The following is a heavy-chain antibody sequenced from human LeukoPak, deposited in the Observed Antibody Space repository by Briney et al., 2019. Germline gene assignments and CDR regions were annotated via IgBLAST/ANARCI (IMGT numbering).Heavy chain of an antibody. D-gene: IGHD3-3*01. CDR3: ARRGTIFGPESL. CDR1: GGSISYYY. V-gene: IGHV4-4*09. CDR2: IYTSGNT. Sequence: SETLSLTCSVSGGSISYYYWTWIRQPPGRGLEWIGYIYTSGNTDYNPSLKSRVSMSLDTSKSQLSLNLSSVTAADTAVYFCARRGTIFGPESLWGRGTLVTVSS. J-gene: IGHJ2*01.